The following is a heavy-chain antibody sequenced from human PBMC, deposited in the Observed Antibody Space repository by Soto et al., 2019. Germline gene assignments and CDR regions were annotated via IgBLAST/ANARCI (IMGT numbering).Heavy chain of an antibody. CDR1: GFTYSSYA. CDR2: ISYDVSNK. V-gene: IGHV3-30-3*01. Sequence: GRSRRLSCAASGFTYSSYAMHWVRQAPDKGLEWVAVISYDVSNKYYADSVKGRFTISRDNSKNTLYLQMNSLRAEDTAVYYCARDESIAARPPYYFDYWGQGTLVTVSS. J-gene: IGHJ4*02. D-gene: IGHD6-6*01. CDR3: ARDESIAARPPYYFDY.